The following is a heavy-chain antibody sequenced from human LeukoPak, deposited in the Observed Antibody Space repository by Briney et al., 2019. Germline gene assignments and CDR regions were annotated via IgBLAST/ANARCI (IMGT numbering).Heavy chain of an antibody. V-gene: IGHV3-23*01. J-gene: IGHJ4*02. CDR1: GFTFSSYA. D-gene: IGHD6-19*01. CDR2: ISGSGGST. Sequence: AGGSLRLSCAASGFTFSSYAMSWVRQAPGKGLEWVSAISGSGGSTYYADSVKGRFTISRDNSKNTLYLQMNSLRAEDTAVYYCAKRSSGYSSALYYFDNWGQGTLVTVSS. CDR3: AKRSSGYSSALYYFDN.